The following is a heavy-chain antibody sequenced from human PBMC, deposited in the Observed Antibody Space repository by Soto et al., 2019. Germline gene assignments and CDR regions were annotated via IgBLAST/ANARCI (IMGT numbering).Heavy chain of an antibody. CDR3: AREGYYSGSESYSPPRYYGMDV. J-gene: IGHJ6*02. D-gene: IGHD3-10*01. CDR1: GYIFHNYG. V-gene: IGHV1-18*01. CDR2: ISDYNGNT. Sequence: ASVKVSCKTSGYIFHNYGISWVRQAPGQGLEWMGWISDYNGNTKYAQKFQGRVTMATDTSTRTAYMELRSLRSDDTAVYYCAREGYYSGSESYSPPRYYGMDVWGQGTTVTSP.